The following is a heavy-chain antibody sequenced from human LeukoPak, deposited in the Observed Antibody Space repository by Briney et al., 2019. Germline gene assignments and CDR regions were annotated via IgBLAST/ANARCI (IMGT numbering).Heavy chain of an antibody. CDR1: GFTFSTYG. CDR3: AREHRWASCFLY. V-gene: IGHV3-21*01. Sequence: GGSLRLSCVASGFTFSTYGMNWVRQSPGRGLEWVSSISSSSSLIQYADSLKGRFTIFRDNAKNSLFLQMSSLRADDTAVYDCAREHRWASCFLYWGQGTLVTVSS. D-gene: IGHD4-23*01. J-gene: IGHJ4*02. CDR2: ISSSSSLI.